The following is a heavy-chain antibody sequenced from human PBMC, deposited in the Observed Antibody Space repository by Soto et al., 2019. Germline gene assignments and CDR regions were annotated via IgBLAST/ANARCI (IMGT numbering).Heavy chain of an antibody. CDR1: GFTFSSYW. Sequence: EVQLVESGGGLVQPGGSLRLSCAASGFTFSSYWMSWVRQAPGKGLEWVANIKQDGSEKYYVDSVKGGFTISRDNAKNSLYLQMNSLRAEDTAVYYCALAGYYYYYGMDVWGQGTTVTVSS. J-gene: IGHJ6*02. CDR2: IKQDGSEK. CDR3: ALAGYYYYYGMDV. V-gene: IGHV3-7*05. D-gene: IGHD6-19*01.